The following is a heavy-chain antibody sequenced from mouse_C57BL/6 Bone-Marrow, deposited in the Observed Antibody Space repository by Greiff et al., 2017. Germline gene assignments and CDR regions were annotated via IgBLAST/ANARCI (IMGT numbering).Heavy chain of an antibody. V-gene: IGHV1-42*01. D-gene: IGHD2-3*01. Sequence: VQLKESGPELVKPGASVKISCKASGYSFTGYYMNWVKQSPEKSLEWIGEINPSTGGTTYNQKFKAKATLTVDKSSSTAYMQLKSLTSEDSAVYYCARNYDGYLFDYWGQGTTRTVSS. J-gene: IGHJ2*01. CDR2: INPSTGGT. CDR3: ARNYDGYLFDY. CDR1: GYSFTGYY.